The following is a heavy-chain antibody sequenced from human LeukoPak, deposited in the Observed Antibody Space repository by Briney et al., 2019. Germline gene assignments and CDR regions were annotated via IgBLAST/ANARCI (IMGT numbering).Heavy chain of an antibody. J-gene: IGHJ6*04. D-gene: IGHD6-13*01. V-gene: IGHV4-34*01. CDR2: INHSGST. CDR1: GGSFSGYY. Sequence: SETLSLTCAVYGGSFSGYYWSWIRQPPGKGLEWIGGINHSGSTNYNPSLKSRVTISVDTSKNQFSLKLSSVTAADTAVYYCARGRQLTVYYYYGMDVWGKGTTVTVSS. CDR3: ARGRQLTVYYYYGMDV.